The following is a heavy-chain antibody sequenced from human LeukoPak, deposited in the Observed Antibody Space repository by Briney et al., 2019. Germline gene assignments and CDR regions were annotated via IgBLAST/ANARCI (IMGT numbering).Heavy chain of an antibody. V-gene: IGHV4-4*02. CDR1: GGSISSSNW. J-gene: IGHJ3*02. CDR3: VRYCGGDCYSAFDI. Sequence: SETLSLTCAVSGGSISSSNWWSWVRQPPGKGLEWIGEIYHSGSTNYKSSLKSRVTISVDKSKNQFSLKLSSVTAADTAVYYCVRYCGGDCYSAFDIWGQGTIVTVSS. D-gene: IGHD2-21*02. CDR2: IYHSGST.